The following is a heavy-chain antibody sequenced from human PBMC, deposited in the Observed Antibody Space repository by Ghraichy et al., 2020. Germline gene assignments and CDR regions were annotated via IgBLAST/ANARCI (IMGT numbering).Heavy chain of an antibody. J-gene: IGHJ3*02. D-gene: IGHD3-16*01. V-gene: IGHV4-59*01. Sequence: SETLSLTCTVSGGSISSYYWSWIRQPPGKGLEWIGYIYYSGSTNYNPSLKSRVTISVDTSKNQFSLKLSSVTAADTAVYYCARGGSVGHMRRFDIWGQGTMVTVSS. CDR1: GGSISSYY. CDR3: ARGGSVGHMRRFDI. CDR2: IYYSGST.